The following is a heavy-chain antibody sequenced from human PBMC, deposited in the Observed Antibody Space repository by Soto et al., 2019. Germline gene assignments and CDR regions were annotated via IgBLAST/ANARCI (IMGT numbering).Heavy chain of an antibody. CDR2: ISWNSGII. V-gene: IGHV3-9*01. Sequence: EVQLVESGGGLVQPGRSLRLSCAASGFTFDDYAMHWVRQAPGKGLEWVSGISWNSGIIDYADSVKGRFTISRDNAKKSLYLQMNSLRTEDTALYYCARDPHTSSWRWFDPWGQGTLVTVSS. J-gene: IGHJ5*02. D-gene: IGHD6-13*01. CDR1: GFTFDDYA. CDR3: ARDPHTSSWRWFDP.